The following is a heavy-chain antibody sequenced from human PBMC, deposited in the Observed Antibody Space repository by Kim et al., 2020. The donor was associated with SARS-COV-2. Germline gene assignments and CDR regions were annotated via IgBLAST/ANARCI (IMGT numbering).Heavy chain of an antibody. V-gene: IGHV3-21*01. J-gene: IGHJ4*02. Sequence: GGSLRLSCASSGFNFPSYTMIWVRQFPGKGLEWVSSFSGSNTDIQYAESVKGRFTVSRDNAKRTFFLEMTNLRAEDTALYYCARGGLINSIRGMYYWGQGTPVTVSS. D-gene: IGHD3-10*01. CDR2: FSGSNTDI. CDR1: GFNFPSYT. CDR3: ARGGLINSIRGMYY.